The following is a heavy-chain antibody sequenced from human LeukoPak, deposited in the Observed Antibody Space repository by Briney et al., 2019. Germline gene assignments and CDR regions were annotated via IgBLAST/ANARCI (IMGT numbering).Heavy chain of an antibody. CDR1: GGSISSGGYY. CDR3: ARGAVRGVINY. D-gene: IGHD3-10*01. J-gene: IGHJ4*02. CDR2: IYYSGST. V-gene: IGHV4-31*03. Sequence: PSQTLSLTCTVSGGSISSGGYYWSWIRQHPGKGLEWIGYIYYSGSTYYNPSLKSRVTISVDTSKNQFSLRLSSVTAADTAVCYCARGAVRGVINYWGQGTLVTVSS.